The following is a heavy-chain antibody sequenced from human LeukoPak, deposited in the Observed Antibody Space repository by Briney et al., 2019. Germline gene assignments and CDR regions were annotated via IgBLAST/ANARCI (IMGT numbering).Heavy chain of an antibody. CDR2: ISSSGST. CDR3: ARSPRYYYGSGSYRYYYYMDI. CDR1: GDSISSGDYY. J-gene: IGHJ6*03. Sequence: SETLSLTCTVSGDSISSGDYYWSWIRQPAGKGLEWIGRISSSGSTNYNPSLKSRVTISVDTSKNQFSLKLSSVTAADTAVYYCARSPRYYYGSGSYRYYYYMDIWGKGTTVTVSS. D-gene: IGHD3-10*01. V-gene: IGHV4-61*02.